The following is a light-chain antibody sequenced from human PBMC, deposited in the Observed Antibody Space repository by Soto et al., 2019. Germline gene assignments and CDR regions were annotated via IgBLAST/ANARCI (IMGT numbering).Light chain of an antibody. J-gene: IGLJ1*01. V-gene: IGLV2-18*02. CDR2: EVT. CDR3: SSYSSTSRYV. CDR1: SSDVGKYDR. Sequence: QSVLTQPPSVSGSPGQSVTISCTGTSSDVGKYDRVSWYQQPPGTAPKLIIYEVTNRPSGVPARFSGSKSGNTASLTISGLQAEDEADYYCSSYSSTSRYVFGAGIKVTVL.